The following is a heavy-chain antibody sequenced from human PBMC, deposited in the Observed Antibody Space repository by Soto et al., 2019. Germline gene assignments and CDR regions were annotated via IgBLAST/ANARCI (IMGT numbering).Heavy chain of an antibody. Sequence: GGSLRLSCAASGFTFSSYGMHWVRQAPGKGLEWVAVIWYDGSNKYYADSVKGRFTISRDNSKNTLYLQMNGLRAEDTAVYYCARDFRSSWSNHYYYYGMDVWGQGTTVTVSS. CDR2: IWYDGSNK. J-gene: IGHJ6*02. V-gene: IGHV3-33*01. CDR3: ARDFRSSWSNHYYYYGMDV. D-gene: IGHD6-13*01. CDR1: GFTFSSYG.